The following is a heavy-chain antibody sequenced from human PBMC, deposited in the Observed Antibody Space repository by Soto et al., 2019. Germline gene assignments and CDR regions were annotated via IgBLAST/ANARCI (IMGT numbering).Heavy chain of an antibody. CDR2: IYHTGGT. D-gene: IGHD5-12*01. CDR1: GGSITNNSFS. V-gene: IGHV4-39*01. J-gene: IGHJ6*02. CDR3: ARQVATISYYYGLDI. Sequence: SETLSLTCTVSGGSITNNSFSWGWIRQPPGKGLEWIGTIYHTGGTHYNPSLKSRLTMSVDTSNDQFSLTLSSLTAADSAVYYCARQVATISYYYGLDIWGQGTTVTVSS.